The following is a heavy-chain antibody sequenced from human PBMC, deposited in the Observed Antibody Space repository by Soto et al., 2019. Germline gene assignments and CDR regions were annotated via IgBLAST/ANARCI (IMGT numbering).Heavy chain of an antibody. CDR1: GFTFKSFA. Sequence: XGSLRLSCAASGFTFKSFAMHWVRQAPGKGLEWVAFISDDGSNQYLADSVTGRCTISRDNSENTVSLQIDSLRPGDTAVYYCAKDLYSGSYSSYYFHHWGHGILVTVSS. V-gene: IGHV3-30*18. CDR2: ISDDGSNQ. D-gene: IGHD1-26*01. J-gene: IGHJ4*01. CDR3: AKDLYSGSYSSYYFHH.